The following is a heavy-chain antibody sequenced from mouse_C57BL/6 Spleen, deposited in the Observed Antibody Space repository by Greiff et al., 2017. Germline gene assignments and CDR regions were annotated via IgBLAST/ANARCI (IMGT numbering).Heavy chain of an antibody. CDR2: ISYDGSN. V-gene: IGHV3-6*01. J-gene: IGHJ4*01. CDR3: AREGGDYYAMDY. CDR1: GYSITSGYY. Sequence: ESGPGLVKPSQSLSFTCSVTGYSITSGYYWNWIRQFPGNKLEWMGYISYDGSNNYNPSLKNRISITRDTSKNQFFLKLNSVTTEDTATYYCAREGGDYYAMDYWGQGASVTVSS.